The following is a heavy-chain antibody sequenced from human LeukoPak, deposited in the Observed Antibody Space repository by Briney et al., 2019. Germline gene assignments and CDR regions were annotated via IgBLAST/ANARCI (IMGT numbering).Heavy chain of an antibody. CDR3: ARRRTETLRYFDWYFDY. CDR2: IYWDDDK. CDR1: GFSLSTSGVG. J-gene: IGHJ4*02. V-gene: IGHV2-5*02. D-gene: IGHD3-9*01. Sequence: SGPTLVKPTQTLTLTCTFSGFSLSTSGVGVGWIRQPPGKALEWLALIYWDDDKRYSPSLKSRLTITKDTSKNQVVLTMTNMDPVDTATYYCARRRTETLRYFDWYFDYWGQGTLVTVSS.